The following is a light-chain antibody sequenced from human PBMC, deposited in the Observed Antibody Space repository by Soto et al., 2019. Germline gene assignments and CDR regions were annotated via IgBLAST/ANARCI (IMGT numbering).Light chain of an antibody. CDR3: GSWDSSLSAYV. CDR1: SSNIGGNS. J-gene: IGLJ1*01. CDR2: DDN. Sequence: VLTQPPSVSAAPGQKVTISCSGSSSNIGGNSVSWYQQLPGTTPKLLIYDDNKRPSGIPDRFSGSKSGTSATLGITGFQTGDEADYYCGSWDSSLSAYVFGTGTRSPS. V-gene: IGLV1-51*01.